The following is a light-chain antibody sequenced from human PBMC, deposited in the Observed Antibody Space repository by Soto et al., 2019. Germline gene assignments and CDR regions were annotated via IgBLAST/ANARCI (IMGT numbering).Light chain of an antibody. CDR2: GAS. CDR3: QQFESSVT. J-gene: IGKJ1*01. V-gene: IGKV3-20*01. CDR1: QSVSSTF. Sequence: EIVLTQSPGSLSLSPGERATLSCRASQSVSSTFFAWYQQRPDQAPRLLMYGASSRATGIPARFSGSGSGTDFTLTISSLAPEDFGVYYCQQFESSVTFGQGTKVEIK.